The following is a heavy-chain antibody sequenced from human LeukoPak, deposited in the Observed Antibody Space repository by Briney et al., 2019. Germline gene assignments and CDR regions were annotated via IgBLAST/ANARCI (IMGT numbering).Heavy chain of an antibody. D-gene: IGHD1-26*01. J-gene: IGHJ4*02. Sequence: GGSLRLSCAASGFTVSTNFMSWVRQAPGKGLDYVSLIYSGGNTYYADSVKGRFTISRDNSKNTLYLQMNSLRAEDTAVYYCASGSPSDYWGQRTLVTVSS. V-gene: IGHV3-53*01. CDR1: GFTVSTNF. CDR3: ASGSPSDY. CDR2: IYSGGNT.